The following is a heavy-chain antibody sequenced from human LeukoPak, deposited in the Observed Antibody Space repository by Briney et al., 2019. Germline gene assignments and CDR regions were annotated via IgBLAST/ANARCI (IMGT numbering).Heavy chain of an antibody. CDR2: ISYDASDK. J-gene: IGHJ4*02. CDR3: AKEVGTFTLDY. CDR1: GFSFSTYG. D-gene: IGHD1-26*01. Sequence: GRSLRLSCAASGFSFSTYGMHWVRQAPGKGLEWVTVISYDASDKYYADSVKGRFTISRDNSRNTLYLQMNSLRVEDTAVYYCAKEVGTFTLDYWGQGTLVTVSS. V-gene: IGHV3-30*18.